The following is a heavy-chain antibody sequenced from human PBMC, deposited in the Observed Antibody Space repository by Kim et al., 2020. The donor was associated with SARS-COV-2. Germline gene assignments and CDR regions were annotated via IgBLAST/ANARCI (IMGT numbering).Heavy chain of an antibody. CDR3: ARDLDSSGWYAHLRAGAFDI. D-gene: IGHD6-19*01. CDR2: IYHSGST. J-gene: IGHJ3*02. V-gene: IGHV4-4*02. Sequence: SETLSLTCAVSGGSISSSNWWSWVRQPPGKGLEWIGEIYHSGSTNYNPSLKSRVTISVDKSKNQFSLKLSSVTAADTAVYYCARDLDSSGWYAHLRAGAFDIWDQGTMGTVSS. CDR1: GGSISSSNW.